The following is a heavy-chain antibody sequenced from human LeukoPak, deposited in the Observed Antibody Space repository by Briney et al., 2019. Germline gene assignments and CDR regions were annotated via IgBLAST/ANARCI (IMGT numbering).Heavy chain of an antibody. D-gene: IGHD6-13*01. CDR3: ASDSSSWGLFDY. Sequence: GGSLRLSCAVSGFSFSRYWMSWVRQAPGKGLEWVANIKQDGSEKYYVDSVKGRFTISRDNAKNSLYLQMNSLRAEDTAVYYCASDSSSWGLFDYWGQGTLVTVSS. CDR2: IKQDGSEK. V-gene: IGHV3-7*03. J-gene: IGHJ4*02. CDR1: GFSFSRYW.